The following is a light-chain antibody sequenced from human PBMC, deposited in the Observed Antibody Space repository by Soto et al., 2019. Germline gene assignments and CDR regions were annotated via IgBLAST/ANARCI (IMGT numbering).Light chain of an antibody. Sequence: DIQMTQSPSSLSASVGDRVTITCRASQSISNYLNWYQHKPGKAPKLLIYAASSLQNGVSSRFSGSGSGTDCTLTISRLQLDDLATYYCQQAYGTPALTFGGGTKVESK. V-gene: IGKV1-39*01. CDR2: AAS. CDR1: QSISNY. CDR3: QQAYGTPALT. J-gene: IGKJ4*01.